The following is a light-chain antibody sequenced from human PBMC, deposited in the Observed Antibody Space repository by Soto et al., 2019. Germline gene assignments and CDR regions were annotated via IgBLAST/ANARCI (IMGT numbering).Light chain of an antibody. V-gene: IGKV1-27*01. CDR2: SAS. CDR3: QKFNTAPLT. J-gene: IGKJ5*01. CDR1: QDISAY. Sequence: DIQMTQSPSSMSASVGDRVTITCRASQDISAYLAWYQQKPGKVPKLLIYSASTLQSGVPSRFSGSGSGTDFTLTISSLQPEDVATYFCQKFNTAPLTLGQGTRLEI.